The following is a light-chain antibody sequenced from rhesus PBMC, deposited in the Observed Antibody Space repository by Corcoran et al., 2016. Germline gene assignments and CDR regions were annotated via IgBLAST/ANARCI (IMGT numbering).Light chain of an antibody. V-gene: IGKV1-74*01. CDR1: ENVNNY. J-gene: IGKJ2*01. Sequence: DIQMTQSPSSLSASVGDRVTITCRTSENVNNYLNWYQQKPGKAPKLLIYKASTLQSGAPSRFSGNGSGTDYTFTISSLQSEDVATYYCQHNYGTPYSFGQGTKVEIK. CDR3: QHNYGTPYS. CDR2: KAS.